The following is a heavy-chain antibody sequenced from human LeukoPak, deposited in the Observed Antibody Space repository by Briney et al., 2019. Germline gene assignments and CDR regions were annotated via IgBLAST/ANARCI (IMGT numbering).Heavy chain of an antibody. J-gene: IGHJ4*02. CDR2: INYSGTT. V-gene: IGHV4-39*01. CDR3: ARLSDY. Sequence: SETLSLTCTVSGGAISNDNYYWGWIRQPPGKGLKWIASINYSGTTYYNPSLNSRVSISVDTSKTQLSLRLSSVTAADTAVYYCARLSDYWGQGILVTVSS. CDR1: GGAISNDNYY.